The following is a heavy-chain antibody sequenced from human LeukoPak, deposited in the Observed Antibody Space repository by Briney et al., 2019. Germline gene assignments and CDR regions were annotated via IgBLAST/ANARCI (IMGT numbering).Heavy chain of an antibody. V-gene: IGHV4-38-2*02. CDR2: IYHSGST. Sequence: SSETLSLTCTVSGYSISSGYYWGWIRQPPGEGLELIGSIYHSGSTYYNPSLKSRVTISVDTSKNQFSLKLSSVTAADTAVYYCARGLGLITYFDYWGQGTLVTVSS. CDR1: GYSISSGYY. J-gene: IGHJ4*02. D-gene: IGHD3-16*01. CDR3: ARGLGLITYFDY.